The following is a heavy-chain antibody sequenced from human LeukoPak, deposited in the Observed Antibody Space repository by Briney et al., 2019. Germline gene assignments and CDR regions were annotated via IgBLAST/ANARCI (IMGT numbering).Heavy chain of an antibody. Sequence: GGSLRLSSAASGFTFSSYAMSWVRQAPGKGLEWVSGISGSGGSTDYADSVKGRFTISRDNSKNTLYLQMNSLRAEDTAVYYCAKATYYYDRSGYQYYFDYWGQGTQVTVSS. CDR2: ISGSGGST. V-gene: IGHV3-23*01. D-gene: IGHD3-22*01. J-gene: IGHJ4*02. CDR3: AKATYYYDRSGYQYYFDY. CDR1: GFTFSSYA.